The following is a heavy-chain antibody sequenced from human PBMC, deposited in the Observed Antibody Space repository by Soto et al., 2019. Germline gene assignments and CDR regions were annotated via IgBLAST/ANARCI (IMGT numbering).Heavy chain of an antibody. D-gene: IGHD6-19*01. V-gene: IGHV6-1*01. CDR3: ARTPSSGWYPDYYYYGMDV. Sequence: SQTLSLTCAISGDSVSSNSAAWNWIRQSPSRGPEWLGRTYYRSKWYNDYAVSVKSRITINPDTSKNQFSLQLNSVTPEDTAVYYCARTPSSGWYPDYYYYGMDVWGQGTTVTVSS. CDR2: TYYRSKWYN. J-gene: IGHJ6*02. CDR1: GDSVSSNSAA.